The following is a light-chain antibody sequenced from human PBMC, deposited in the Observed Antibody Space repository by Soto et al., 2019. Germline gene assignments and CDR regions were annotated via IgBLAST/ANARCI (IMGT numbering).Light chain of an antibody. CDR1: ESVRTS. CDR3: QQYADWPRT. Sequence: EVVLTQSPGTLSVSPGERATLSCRASESVRTSLAWYQQKPGRSPSLLIYGASTRATGLTARFSGSGYGTEFTLTISSLQSEDFAVYYCQQYADWPRTFGQGTKLEFK. V-gene: IGKV3-15*01. CDR2: GAS. J-gene: IGKJ1*01.